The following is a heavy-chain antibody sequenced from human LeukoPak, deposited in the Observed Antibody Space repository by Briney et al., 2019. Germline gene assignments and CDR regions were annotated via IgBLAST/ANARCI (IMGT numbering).Heavy chain of an antibody. D-gene: IGHD4-17*01. J-gene: IGHJ4*02. CDR3: ASFTVTPSFFDY. CDR1: GGSISSGNYC. CDR2: IYMSGNI. V-gene: IGHV4-61*09. Sequence: SETLSLTCSVSGGSISSGNYCWCWIRQPAGKGLEWIGHIYMSGNINYNPSLKSRVTISVNTSKNQFSLTLYSVTAADTAVYYCASFTVTPSFFDYWGQGTLVTVSS.